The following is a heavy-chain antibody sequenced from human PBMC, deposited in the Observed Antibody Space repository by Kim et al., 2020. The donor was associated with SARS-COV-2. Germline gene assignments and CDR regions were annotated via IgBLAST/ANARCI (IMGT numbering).Heavy chain of an antibody. D-gene: IGHD3-22*01. CDR1: GGTFSSYA. V-gene: IGHV1-69*13. J-gene: IGHJ6*02. CDR2: IIPIFGTA. CDR3: ARGTYYYDSSGYSYYYYGMDV. Sequence: SVKVSCKASGGTFSSYAISWVRQAPGQGLEWMGGIIPIFGTANYAQKFQGRVTITADESTSTAYMELSSLRSEDTAVYYCARGTYYYDSSGYSYYYYGMDVWGQGTTVTVSS.